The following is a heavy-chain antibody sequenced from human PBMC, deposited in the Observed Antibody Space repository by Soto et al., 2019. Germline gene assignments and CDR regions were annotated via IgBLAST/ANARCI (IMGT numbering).Heavy chain of an antibody. CDR1: GFTFSSYS. D-gene: IGHD5-18*01. CDR2: ISSSSSYT. CDR3: ARDWSKFSYNYPYYYAMDA. J-gene: IGHJ6*02. V-gene: IGHV3-21*01. Sequence: PGGSLRLSCAASGFTFSSYSMNWVRQAPGKGLEWVSSISSSSSYTYYADSVKGRFTISRDNAKNSLYLQMNSLRAEDTAVYYCARDWSKFSYNYPYYYAMDAWGQGTTVTVSS.